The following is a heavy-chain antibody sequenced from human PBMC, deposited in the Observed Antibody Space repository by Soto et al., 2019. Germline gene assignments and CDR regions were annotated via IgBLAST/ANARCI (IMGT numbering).Heavy chain of an antibody. Sequence: EVQLVESGGGLIQPGGSLRLSCAASGFTVSRNYMSWVRQAPGKGLEWVSVIYSGGSTYYADSVKGRFTISRDNSKNTLYLQMNSLRAEDTAVYYCATRPGVVVAATRAYYYYGMDVWGQGTTVTVSS. V-gene: IGHV3-53*01. D-gene: IGHD2-15*01. J-gene: IGHJ6*02. CDR1: GFTVSRNY. CDR3: ATRPGVVVAATRAYYYYGMDV. CDR2: IYSGGST.